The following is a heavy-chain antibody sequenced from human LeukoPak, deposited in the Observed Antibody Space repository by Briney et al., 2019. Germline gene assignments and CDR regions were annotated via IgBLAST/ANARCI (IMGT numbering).Heavy chain of an antibody. CDR1: GGSISSGGYS. CDR2: IYHSGST. D-gene: IGHD4-17*01. CDR3: ARVSHDYGDYVGSGYYGMDV. V-gene: IGHV4-30-2*01. J-gene: IGHJ6*02. Sequence: PSETLSLTCAVSGGSISSGGYSWSWIRQPPGKGLEWIGYIYHSGSTYYNPSLKSRVTISVDRSKNQFSLKLGSVTAADTAVYYCARVSHDYGDYVGSGYYGMDVWGQGTTVTVSS.